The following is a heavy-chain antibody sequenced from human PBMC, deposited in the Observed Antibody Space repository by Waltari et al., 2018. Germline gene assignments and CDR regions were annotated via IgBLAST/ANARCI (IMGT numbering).Heavy chain of an antibody. CDR2: IYYSGST. D-gene: IGHD3-3*01. V-gene: IGHV4-59*01. J-gene: IGHJ4*02. Sequence: QVQLQESGPGLVKPSETLSLTCTVSGGSISSYYWRWIRQPPGKGLEWIGYIYYSGSTNYNPSLKSRVTISVDTSKNQFSLKLSSVTAADTAVYYCARDADYYFDYWGQGTLVTVSS. CDR3: ARDADYYFDY. CDR1: GGSISSYY.